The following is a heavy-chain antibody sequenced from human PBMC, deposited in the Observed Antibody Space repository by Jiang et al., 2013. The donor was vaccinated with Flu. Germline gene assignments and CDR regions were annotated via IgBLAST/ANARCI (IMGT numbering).Heavy chain of an antibody. CDR2: IYWDDDK. J-gene: IGHJ6*02. Sequence: KPTQTLTLTCTFSGFSLSSTAVGVGWIRQPPGKALEWLALIYWDDDKRYSPSLKSRLTITKDTSKNQVVLTMTNMDPVDTATYYCAYTSGIPLERDYYFYGMDVWGQGDHGHRLL. CDR1: GFSLSSTAVG. D-gene: IGHD1-1*01. CDR3: AYTSGIPLERDYYFYGMDV. V-gene: IGHV2-5*02.